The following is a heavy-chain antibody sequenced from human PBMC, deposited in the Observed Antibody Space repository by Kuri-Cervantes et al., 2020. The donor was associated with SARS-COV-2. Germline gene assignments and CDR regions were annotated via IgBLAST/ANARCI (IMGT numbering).Heavy chain of an antibody. J-gene: IGHJ4*02. CDR2: VYYSGST. CDR1: GGSISTYY. V-gene: IGHV4-59*12. CDR3: ARGMAEVSYYFDY. D-gene: IGHD5-24*01. Sequence: SETLSLTCTVSGGSISTYYWTWIRQPPGKGLEWIGYVYYSGSTNYNPSLKSRVTISVDTSKNQLSLNVSSVTAADTAVYYCARGMAEVSYYFDYWGQGTLVTVSS.